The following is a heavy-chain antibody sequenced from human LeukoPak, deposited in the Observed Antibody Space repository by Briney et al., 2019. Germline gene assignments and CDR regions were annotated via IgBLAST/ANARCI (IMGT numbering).Heavy chain of an antibody. CDR3: AIELPGRKLDDAFDI. D-gene: IGHD2-15*01. V-gene: IGHV1-24*01. CDR1: GYTLTELS. Sequence: ASVKVSCKVSGYTLTELSMHWERQAPGKGLEWMGGFDPEDGETIYAQKFQGRVTMTEDTSTDTAYMELSSLRSEDTAVYYCAIELPGRKLDDAFDIWGQGTMVTVFS. CDR2: FDPEDGET. J-gene: IGHJ3*02.